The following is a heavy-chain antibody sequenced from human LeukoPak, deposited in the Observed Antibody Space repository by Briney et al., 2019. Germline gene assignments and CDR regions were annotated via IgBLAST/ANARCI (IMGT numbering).Heavy chain of an antibody. Sequence: GSLRLSCAASGFTFSSYDMHWVRQATGKGLEWVSAIGTAGDTYYPGSVKGRFTISRENAKNSLYLQMNSLRAGDTAVYYCARISGEGDAFDIWGQGTMVTVSS. V-gene: IGHV3-13*01. J-gene: IGHJ3*02. CDR2: IGTAGDT. CDR1: GFTFSSYD. CDR3: ARISGEGDAFDI.